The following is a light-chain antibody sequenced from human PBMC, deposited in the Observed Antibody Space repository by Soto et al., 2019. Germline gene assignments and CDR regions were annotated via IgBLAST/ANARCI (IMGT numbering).Light chain of an antibody. CDR2: KAS. CDR3: QRYNSYPRT. Sequence: DIPMTQSPSTLSASVGDRVTITCRASQSISSWLAWYQQKPGKAPKLLIYKASSLESGVPSRFSGSGSGTEFTLTISSLQPDDFATYYCQRYNSYPRTFGQGTKVEIK. CDR1: QSISSW. J-gene: IGKJ1*01. V-gene: IGKV1-5*03.